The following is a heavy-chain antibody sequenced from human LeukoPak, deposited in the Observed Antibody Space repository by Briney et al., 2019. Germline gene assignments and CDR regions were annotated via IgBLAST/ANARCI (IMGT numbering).Heavy chain of an antibody. V-gene: IGHV3-23*01. CDR2: ISGSGGST. CDR1: GFTFSCYA. Sequence: GGSLRLCCAASGFTFSCYAMSWVRQAPGKGLEWVSAISGSGGSTYYADSVKGRFTISRDNSKNTLYLQMNSLRAEDTAVYYCAKAWLRFYFDYWGQGTLVTVSS. J-gene: IGHJ4*02. CDR3: AKAWLRFYFDY. D-gene: IGHD5-12*01.